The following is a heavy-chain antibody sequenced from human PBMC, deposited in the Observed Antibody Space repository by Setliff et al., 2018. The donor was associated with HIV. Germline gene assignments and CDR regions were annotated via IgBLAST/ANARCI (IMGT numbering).Heavy chain of an antibody. D-gene: IGHD3-10*01. CDR1: GYSISSSYW. CDR3: ARSALWFGEADWYFDL. CDR2: IYKGGST. V-gene: IGHV4-28*01. Sequence: TSETLSLTCVVSGYSISSSYWWGWIRQPPGKGLEWIGWIGYIYKGGSTYYNPSLKSRVTMSEGTSKNQFSLKLRSVTAVDTAVYYCARSALWFGEADWYFDLWGRGTLVTVSS. J-gene: IGHJ2*01.